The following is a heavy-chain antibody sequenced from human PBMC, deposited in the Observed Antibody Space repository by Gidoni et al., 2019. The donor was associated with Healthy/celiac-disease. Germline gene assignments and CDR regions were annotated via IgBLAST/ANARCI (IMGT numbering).Heavy chain of an antibody. Sequence: QVQLVQSGAEVKKPGASVKVSCKASGYTFTGYYMHWVRQAPGQGLEWMGWINPNSGGTNYAQKFQGRVTMTRDTSISTAYMELSRLRSDDTAVYYCARGLERWSPLVDYNWFDPWGQGTLVTVSS. CDR2: INPNSGGT. V-gene: IGHV1-2*02. D-gene: IGHD1-1*01. J-gene: IGHJ5*02. CDR3: ARGLERWSPLVDYNWFDP. CDR1: GYTFTGYY.